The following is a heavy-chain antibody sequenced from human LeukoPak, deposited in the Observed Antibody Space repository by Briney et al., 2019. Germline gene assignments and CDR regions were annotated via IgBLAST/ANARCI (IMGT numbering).Heavy chain of an antibody. CDR2: ISAYNGNT. D-gene: IGHD3-9*01. V-gene: IGHV1-18*04. J-gene: IGHJ5*02. CDR3: ARDEKYYDILNGYSWGA. Sequence: GASVKVSCKASGYTFTSYGISWVRQAPGQGLEWMGWISAYNGNTNYAQKLQGRVTMTTDTSTSTAYMELRSLRSDDTAVYYCARDEKYYDILNGYSWGAWGQGTLVTVSS. CDR1: GYTFTSYG.